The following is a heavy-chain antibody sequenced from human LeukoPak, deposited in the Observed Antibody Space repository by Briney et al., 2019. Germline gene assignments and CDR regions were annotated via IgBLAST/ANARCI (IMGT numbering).Heavy chain of an antibody. D-gene: IGHD2-2*01. J-gene: IGHJ4*02. CDR1: GFTFSSYD. CDR2: ICTAGDT. V-gene: IGHV3-13*01. CDR3: ARSESFCSSTSCYSFFDY. Sequence: PGRSLRLSCAASGFTFSSYDMHWVRQATGKGLEWVSAICTAGDTYYPGSVKGRFTISRENAKNSLYLQMNSLRAGDTAVYYCARSESFCSSTSCYSFFDYWGQGTLVTVSS.